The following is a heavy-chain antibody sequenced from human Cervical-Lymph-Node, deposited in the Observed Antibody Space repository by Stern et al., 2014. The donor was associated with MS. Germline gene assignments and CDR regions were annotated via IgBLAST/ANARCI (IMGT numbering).Heavy chain of an antibody. J-gene: IGHJ5*02. V-gene: IGHV4-30-4*01. CDR1: GGSISSGDYY. D-gene: IGHD5-18*01. CDR2: ISSSGST. CDR3: AREGPVTGGWFDP. Sequence: EQLEESGPGLVKPSQTLSLTCTVSGGSISSGDYYWSWIRQPPGKGLEWLGYISSSGSTYYNPSLKSRVTISVDTSKNQFSLKLSSVTAADTAVYYCAREGPVTGGWFDPWGQGTLVTVSS.